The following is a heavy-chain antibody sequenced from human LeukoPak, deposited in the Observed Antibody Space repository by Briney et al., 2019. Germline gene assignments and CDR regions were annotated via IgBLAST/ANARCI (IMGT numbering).Heavy chain of an antibody. CDR1: GFTVSSNY. Sequence: WGSLRLSCAASGFTVSSNYMSWVRQAPGKGLEWVSVIYSGGSTYYADSVKGRFTISRDNSKNTLYLQMNSLRAEDTAVYYCATDYYDSSGYGYFDYWGQGTLVTV. CDR3: ATDYYDSSGYGYFDY. J-gene: IGHJ4*02. CDR2: IYSGGST. D-gene: IGHD3-22*01. V-gene: IGHV3-66*01.